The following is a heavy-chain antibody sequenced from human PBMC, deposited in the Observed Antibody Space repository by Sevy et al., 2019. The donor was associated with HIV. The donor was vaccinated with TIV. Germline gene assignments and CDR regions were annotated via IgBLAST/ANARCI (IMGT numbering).Heavy chain of an antibody. CDR3: ARDSVAVSGIVLYALDI. V-gene: IGHV3-74*01. Sequence: GGSLRLSCGASGFTFGSYWMHWVRQVPGKGLEWDSRISDDGRSTTYADSVRGRFTISRDNAKNTLYLQMNGLRADDTAVYYSARDSVAVSGIVLYALDIWGQGTMVTVSS. J-gene: IGHJ3*02. CDR2: ISDDGRST. CDR1: GFTFGSYW. D-gene: IGHD1-26*01.